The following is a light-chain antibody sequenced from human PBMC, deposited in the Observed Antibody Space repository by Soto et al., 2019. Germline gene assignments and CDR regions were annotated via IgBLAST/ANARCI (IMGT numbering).Light chain of an antibody. Sequence: AIQLTQSPSSLSASVGDIVTITCRASQGISSALAWYQQKPGKAPKLLIYDASSLESGVPSRFSGSGSGTDFTFNISSLQPEDFATYYCQQFNSYPQTFGPGTKVDIK. V-gene: IGKV1-13*02. CDR2: DAS. J-gene: IGKJ3*01. CDR3: QQFNSYPQT. CDR1: QGISSA.